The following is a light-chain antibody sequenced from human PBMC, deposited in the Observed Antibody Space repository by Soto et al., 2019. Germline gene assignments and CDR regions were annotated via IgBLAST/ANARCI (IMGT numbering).Light chain of an antibody. CDR1: QCISIW. CDR2: KAS. Sequence: DIQLTQSPSTLSASVGDRVTSTCLASQCISIWLAWYQQKPGKAPKLLVYKASSLESGVQSRFSGSGSGTEFTLTISTLQPDDFATYYCQPYDAYPLTFGGGPNVEI. V-gene: IGKV1-5*03. J-gene: IGKJ4*01. CDR3: QPYDAYPLT.